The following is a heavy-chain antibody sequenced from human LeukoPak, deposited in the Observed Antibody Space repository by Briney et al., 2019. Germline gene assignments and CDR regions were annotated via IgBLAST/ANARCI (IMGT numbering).Heavy chain of an antibody. D-gene: IGHD6-19*01. Sequence: ASVKVSCKASGYTFTGHYVHWVRQAPGQGLEWMGWINPNSGGTNYAQKFQGRVTMTRDTSISTAYMELSRLRSDDTAVYYCARDYQGIAVAGTSGAFDIWGQGTMVTVSS. CDR1: GYTFTGHY. V-gene: IGHV1-2*02. J-gene: IGHJ3*02. CDR3: ARDYQGIAVAGTSGAFDI. CDR2: INPNSGGT.